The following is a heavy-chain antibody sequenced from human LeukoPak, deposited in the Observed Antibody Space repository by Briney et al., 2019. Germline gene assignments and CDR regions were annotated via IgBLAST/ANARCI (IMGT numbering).Heavy chain of an antibody. CDR3: ARRADPIGGRANLLAARQPGFDP. V-gene: IGHV4-34*01. CDR2: INHSGST. CDR1: GGAFSDYY. J-gene: IGHJ5*02. Sequence: SETLSLTCAVYGGAFSDYYRSWIRQPPGKGLEWIGEINHSGSTNYNPSLKSRVTISVDTSKNQFSLKLNSVTAADTAVYYCARRADPIGGRANLLAARQPGFDPWGRGLLVAVSS. D-gene: IGHD6-6*01.